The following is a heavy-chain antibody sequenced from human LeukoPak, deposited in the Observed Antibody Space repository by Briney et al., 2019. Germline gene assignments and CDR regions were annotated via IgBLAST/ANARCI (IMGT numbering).Heavy chain of an antibody. Sequence: GASVKVSCKASGYTFTSYDIDWVRQATGQGLEWMGWMNPNSGNTGYAQKFQGRVTMTRNTSISTAYMELSSLRSEDTAVYYCARSHYDFWSGYYTGTGYYYYGMDVWGQGTTVTVSS. D-gene: IGHD3-3*01. CDR3: ARSHYDFWSGYYTGTGYYYYGMDV. CDR2: MNPNSGNT. V-gene: IGHV1-8*01. CDR1: GYTFTSYD. J-gene: IGHJ6*02.